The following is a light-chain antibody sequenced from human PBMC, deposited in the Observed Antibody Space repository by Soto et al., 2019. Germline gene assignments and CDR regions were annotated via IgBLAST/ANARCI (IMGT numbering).Light chain of an antibody. V-gene: IGKV3-20*01. CDR2: GAS. Sequence: EIVLTQSPGTLSLSPGERATLSYRASQSVTSSQLAWYQQKPGQAPRLLIYGASSRATGIPDRFSGSGSKTDFTLTISRLEPEDSAVYYCQQYGSSLMYTFGQGTKLEIK. J-gene: IGKJ2*01. CDR3: QQYGSSLMYT. CDR1: QSVTSSQ.